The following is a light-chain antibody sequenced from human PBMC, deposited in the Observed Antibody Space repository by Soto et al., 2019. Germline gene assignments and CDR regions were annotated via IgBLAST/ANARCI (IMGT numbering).Light chain of an antibody. Sequence: QSALTQPPSASGSPGQSVTISCTGSNVGEYDYVSWYQQHPGKAPKLMIHEVTKRPSGVPDRFSGSKSGNTASLTVSGLQAEDEADYYCSSFAGSNNVVFGGGTKLTVL. CDR1: NVGEYDY. V-gene: IGLV2-8*01. CDR2: EVT. CDR3: SSFAGSNNVV. J-gene: IGLJ2*01.